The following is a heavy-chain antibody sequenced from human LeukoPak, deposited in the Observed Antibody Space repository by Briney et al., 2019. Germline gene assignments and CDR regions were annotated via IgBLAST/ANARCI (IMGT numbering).Heavy chain of an antibody. J-gene: IGHJ3*02. Sequence: PSETLSLTCTVSGGPISSGSYYWSWIRQPAGKGLEWIGRIYTSGSTNYNPSLKSRVTISVDTSKNQFSLKLSSVTAADTAVYYCARGGYCSGGSCPLNRVNYAFDIWGQGTMVTVSS. CDR2: IYTSGST. V-gene: IGHV4-61*02. CDR3: ARGGYCSGGSCPLNRVNYAFDI. CDR1: GGPISSGSYY. D-gene: IGHD2-15*01.